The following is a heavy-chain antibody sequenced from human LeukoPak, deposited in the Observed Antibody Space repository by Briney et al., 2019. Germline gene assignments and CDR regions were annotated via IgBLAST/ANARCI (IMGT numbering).Heavy chain of an antibody. Sequence: GGSLRLSCAASGFTFSNYAMTWVRQAPGKGLEWVSGISASIYYADSVKGRFTISRDNSKNTLYLQMNSLRAEDTAVYYCAIRHYSTGWYYFDYWGQGTRVTVSS. CDR3: AIRHYSTGWYYFDY. D-gene: IGHD6-19*01. J-gene: IGHJ4*02. CDR1: GFTFSNYA. CDR2: ISASI. V-gene: IGHV3-23*01.